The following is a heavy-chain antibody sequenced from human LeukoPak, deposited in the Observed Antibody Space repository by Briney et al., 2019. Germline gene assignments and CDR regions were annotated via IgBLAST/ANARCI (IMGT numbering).Heavy chain of an antibody. J-gene: IGHJ6*03. V-gene: IGHV4-34*01. CDR3: AXXXXXXXXXXXXXYSNGHYYYYMDV. CDR1: GGSFSGYY. D-gene: IGHD2-21*01. Sequence: PSETLSLTCAVYGGSFSGYYWSWIRQPPGKGLEWIGEINHSGSTNYNPSLKSRVTISVDTSKNQFSLKLSSGTAADTAVYYCAXXXXXXXXXXXXXYSNGHYYYYMDVWGKGTTVTISS. CDR2: INHSGST.